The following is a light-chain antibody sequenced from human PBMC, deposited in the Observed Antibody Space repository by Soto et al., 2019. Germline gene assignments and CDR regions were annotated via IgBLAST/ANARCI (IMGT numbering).Light chain of an antibody. CDR3: QQYNTYPLT. CDR1: QSISTW. V-gene: IGKV1-5*03. CDR2: KAS. J-gene: IGKJ4*01. Sequence: DIQMTQSPSTLSASVGDRVTITCRASQSISTWLAWYQQKPGKAPKLLIYKASSLESGVSSRFSGSGSGTEFTLTISSLQPDDFATYYRQQYNTYPLTFGGGTTVEIK.